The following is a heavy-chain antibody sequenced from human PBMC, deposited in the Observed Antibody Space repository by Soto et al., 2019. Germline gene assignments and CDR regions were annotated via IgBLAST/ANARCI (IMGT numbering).Heavy chain of an antibody. V-gene: IGHV3-74*01. Sequence: EVQLVESGGGLVQPGGSLRLSCAASGFTFSSYWMHWVRQAPGKGLVWVSRINSDGSSTSYADSVKGRFTISRDNAKTTLYLNMNSLRAEDTAVYYCARDDEPYSSRWYDYYYCYGMDVWGPGTTVTVSS. CDR1: GFTFSSYW. J-gene: IGHJ6*02. D-gene: IGHD6-13*01. CDR3: ARDDEPYSSRWYDYYYCYGMDV. CDR2: INSDGSST.